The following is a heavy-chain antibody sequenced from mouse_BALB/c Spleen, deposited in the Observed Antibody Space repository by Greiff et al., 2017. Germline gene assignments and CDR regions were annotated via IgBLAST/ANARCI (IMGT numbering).Heavy chain of an antibody. J-gene: IGHJ4*01. CDR3: ARSYGNYVYAMDY. D-gene: IGHD2-1*01. CDR2: IWSGGST. CDR1: GFSLTSYG. Sequence: VKLVESGPGLVQPSQSLSITCTVSGFSLTSYGVHWVRQSPGKGLEWLGVIWSGGSTDYNAAFISRLSISKDNSKSQVFFKMNSLQANDTAIYYCARSYGNYVYAMDYWGQGTSVTVSS. V-gene: IGHV2-2*02.